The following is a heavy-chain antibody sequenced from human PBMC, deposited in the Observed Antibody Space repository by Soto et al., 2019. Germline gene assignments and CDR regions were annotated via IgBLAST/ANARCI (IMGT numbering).Heavy chain of an antibody. CDR3: ARVTVGDLDY. Sequence: GGSLRLCCAASGFTFSSSGMHWVRQTPGKGLEWVAVIWYDGSNKYYADSVKGRFTISRDNSKNTLYLQMNSLRAEDTAVNYCARVTVGDLDYWGQGTLVTVSS. CDR2: IWYDGSNK. V-gene: IGHV3-33*01. CDR1: GFTFSSSG. D-gene: IGHD4-17*01. J-gene: IGHJ4*02.